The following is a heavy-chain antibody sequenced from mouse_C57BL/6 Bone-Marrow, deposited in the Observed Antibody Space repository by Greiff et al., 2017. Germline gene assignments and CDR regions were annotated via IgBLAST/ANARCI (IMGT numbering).Heavy chain of an antibody. CDR1: GYTFTSYW. V-gene: IGHV1-69*01. CDR2: IDPSDSYN. CDR3: AREGTTVDWYFDV. J-gene: IGHJ1*03. D-gene: IGHD1-1*01. Sequence: QVQLQQSGAELVMPGASVKLSCKASGYTFTSYWMHWVKQRPGQGLEWIGEIDPSDSYNNYNQKFKGKSTLTVDKSSSTAYMQLSSLTSEDSAVYYCAREGTTVDWYFDVWGTGTTVTVSS.